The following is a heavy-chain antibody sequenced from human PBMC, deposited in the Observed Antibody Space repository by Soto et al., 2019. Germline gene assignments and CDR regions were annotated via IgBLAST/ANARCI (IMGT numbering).Heavy chain of an antibody. J-gene: IGHJ4*02. CDR1: GGSISSYY. D-gene: IGHD5-12*01. CDR2: IYYSGST. CDR3: AREGGPRWLQSARHSDY. Sequence: PSETLSLTCTVSGGSISSYYWSWIRQPPGKGLEWIGYIYYSGSTNYNPSLKSRVTISVDTSKNQFSLKLSSVTAADTAVYYCAREGGPRWLQSARHSDYWGQGTLVTVSS. V-gene: IGHV4-59*01.